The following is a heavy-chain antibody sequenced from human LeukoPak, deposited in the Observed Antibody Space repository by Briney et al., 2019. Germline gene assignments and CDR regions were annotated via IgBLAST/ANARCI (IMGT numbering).Heavy chain of an antibody. Sequence: GASVKVSCKASGYTFTSHGISWVRQAPGQGLEGMGWISAYNGNTNYAQKLQGRVTMTTDTSTSTAYMALRSLRSDDTAVYYCARDDPEWFGELKVDYWGQGTLVTVYS. CDR2: ISAYNGNT. D-gene: IGHD3-10*01. CDR3: ARDDPEWFGELKVDY. CDR1: GYTFTSHG. V-gene: IGHV1-18*01. J-gene: IGHJ4*02.